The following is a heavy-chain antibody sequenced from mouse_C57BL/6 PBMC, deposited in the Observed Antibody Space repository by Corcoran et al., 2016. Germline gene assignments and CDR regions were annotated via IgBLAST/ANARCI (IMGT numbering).Heavy chain of an antibody. CDR1: GYTFTTYG. J-gene: IGHJ3*01. CDR3: ARGADYGWFAY. D-gene: IGHD2-4*01. V-gene: IGHV9-3*01. Sequence: QIQLVQSGPELKKPGETVKISCKASGYTFTTYGMSWVKQAPGKGLKWMGWINTYSGVPTYADDFKGRFAFSLETSASTAYLQINNLKNEDTATYVCARGADYGWFAYWGQGTLVTVSA. CDR2: INTYSGVP.